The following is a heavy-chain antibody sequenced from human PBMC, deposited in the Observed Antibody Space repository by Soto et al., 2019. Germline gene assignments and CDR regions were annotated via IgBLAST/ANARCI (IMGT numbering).Heavy chain of an antibody. CDR2: FIPMFNRP. CDR1: GGTFSSYA. V-gene: IGHV1-69*01. Sequence: QVQLVQSGAEVKKPGSSVKVSCKASGGTFSSYAISWVRQAPGQGLEWMGGFIPMFNRPHSARKFPGRVTITADESTSTAYMYLSSLRSEDTAVYYCARGQFHHVSNYYYALDVWGQGTTVTVSS. J-gene: IGHJ6*02. CDR3: ARGQFHHVSNYYYALDV.